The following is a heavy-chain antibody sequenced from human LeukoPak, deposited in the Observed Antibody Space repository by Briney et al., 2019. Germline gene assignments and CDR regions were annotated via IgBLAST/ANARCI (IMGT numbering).Heavy chain of an antibody. Sequence: GGSLRLSCAAAGFTFSHYAMHXXXXAPGKGXXXXXXXWSXXXNKYYAASVXGXXXXXXDNAKNSMYLRMDTLRAEDTAVYYCARERGYNYGYSGYYDQWGQGILVTVSS. D-gene: IGHD5-18*01. J-gene: IGHJ4*02. CDR2: XWSXXXNK. V-gene: IGHV3-33*01. CDR3: ARERGYNYGYSGYYDQ. CDR1: GFTFSHYA.